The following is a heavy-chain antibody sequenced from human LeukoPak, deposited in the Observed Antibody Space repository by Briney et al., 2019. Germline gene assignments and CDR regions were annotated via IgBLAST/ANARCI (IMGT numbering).Heavy chain of an antibody. D-gene: IGHD3-10*01. J-gene: IGHJ4*02. V-gene: IGHV3-48*03. CDR2: ISTGGSTI. CDR3: ARDRGGYNYGYCDY. Sequence: GGSLRLSCAASGFTFSNYEMNWVRQAPGKGLEWVSYISTGGSTIYYADSVKGRYTISRDNAENSLYLQMSSLRAEDTAVYYCARDRGGYNYGYCDYWGQGTLVTVSS. CDR1: GFTFSNYE.